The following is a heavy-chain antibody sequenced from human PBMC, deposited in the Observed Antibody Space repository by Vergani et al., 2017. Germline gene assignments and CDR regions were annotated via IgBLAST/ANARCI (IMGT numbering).Heavy chain of an antibody. CDR1: GGTFSSYA. CDR2: IIPIFGTA. V-gene: IGHV1-69*01. D-gene: IGHD6-13*01. Sequence: QVQLLQSGAEVKKPGSSVKVSCKASGGTFSSYAISWVRQAPGQGLEWMGGIIPIFGTANYAQKFQGRVTITADESTSTAYMELSSLRSEDTAVYYCARVIGAAGTGLWGFSDYWGQGTLVTVSS. J-gene: IGHJ4*02. CDR3: ARVIGAAGTGLWGFSDY.